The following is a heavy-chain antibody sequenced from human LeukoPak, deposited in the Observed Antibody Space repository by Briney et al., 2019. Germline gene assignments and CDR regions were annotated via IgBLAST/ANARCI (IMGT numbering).Heavy chain of an antibody. D-gene: IGHD3-10*01. CDR3: AKSGPYYYDY. CDR2: FGGSGASV. J-gene: IGHJ4*02. CDR1: GFTFSTYG. V-gene: IGHV3-23*01. Sequence: GGSLRLSCAASGFTFSTYGMSWVRQAPGKGLEWVSTFGGSGASVYYADSVKGRFTVSRDNSKNTLYLQMNSLRVEDTAVYYCAKSGPYYYDYWGQGTLVTVSS.